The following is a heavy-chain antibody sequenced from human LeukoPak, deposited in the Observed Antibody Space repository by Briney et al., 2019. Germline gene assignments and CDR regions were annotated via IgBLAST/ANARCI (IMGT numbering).Heavy chain of an antibody. J-gene: IGHJ4*02. Sequence: PGGSLRLSCVAAGFTFSDRYMSWIRQAPGKGMEWVAYISPNADIIHYADSVKGRFTISRDNAKNTLFLQVNSLRDEDTALYYCAKVDRGHTGFDYWGQGTLVTVSS. CDR2: ISPNADII. V-gene: IGHV3-11*01. CDR1: GFTFSDRY. CDR3: AKVDRGHTGFDY. D-gene: IGHD3-10*01.